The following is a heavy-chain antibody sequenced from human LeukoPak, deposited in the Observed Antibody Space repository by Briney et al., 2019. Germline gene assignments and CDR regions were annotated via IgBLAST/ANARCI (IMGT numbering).Heavy chain of an antibody. D-gene: IGHD3-16*02. CDR1: GGSFSGYY. V-gene: IGHV4-34*01. J-gene: IGHJ4*02. CDR2: INHSGST. CDR3: ASARYDSVWGSYRY. Sequence: SETLSLTCAVYGGSFSGYYWSWIRQPPGKGLEWIGEINHSGSTNYNPSLKSRVTISVDTSKNQFSLKLSSVTAADTAVYYCASARYDSVWGSYRYWGQGTLVTVSS.